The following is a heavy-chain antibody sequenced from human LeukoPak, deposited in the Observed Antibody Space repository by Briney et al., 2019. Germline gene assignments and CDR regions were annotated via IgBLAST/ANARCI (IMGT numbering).Heavy chain of an antibody. Sequence: GGSLRLSCAASGFTVSSNYMSWVRQAPGKGLEWVSVIYSGGSTYYADSVKGRFTISRDNSKNTLYLQMNSLRAEDTAVYYCARGKLATLIGNWGQGTLVTVSS. D-gene: IGHD5-12*01. CDR2: IYSGGST. J-gene: IGHJ1*01. V-gene: IGHV3-53*01. CDR3: ARGKLATLIGN. CDR1: GFTVSSNY.